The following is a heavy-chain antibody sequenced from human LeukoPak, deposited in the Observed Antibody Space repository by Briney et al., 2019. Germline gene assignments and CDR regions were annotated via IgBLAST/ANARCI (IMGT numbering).Heavy chain of an antibody. CDR1: GGSISSYY. CDR2: IYYSGST. D-gene: IGHD1-14*01. J-gene: IGHJ5*02. Sequence: PSETLSLTCTVSGGSISSYYWSWIRQPPGKGLEWIGYIYYSGSTNYNPSLKSRVTISVDTSENQFSLKLGSVTAADTAVYYCARLKLTSNWFDPWGQGTLVTVSS. CDR3: ARLKLTSNWFDP. V-gene: IGHV4-59*08.